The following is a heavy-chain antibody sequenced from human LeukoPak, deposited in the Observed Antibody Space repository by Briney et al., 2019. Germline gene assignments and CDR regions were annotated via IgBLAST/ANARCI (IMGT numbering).Heavy chain of an antibody. CDR2: ISGSGGST. CDR3: AKHTGAMIRGVIPY. D-gene: IGHD3-10*01. CDR1: GFTFSSYA. V-gene: IGHV3-23*01. J-gene: IGHJ4*02. Sequence: GGSLRLSCAASGFTFSSYAMSWVRQAPGNGLKWVSAISGSGGSTYYADSVKGRFTISRDNPTNTLYLQMNSLRAEDTAVYYCAKHTGAMIRGVIPYWGPGTLVTVSS.